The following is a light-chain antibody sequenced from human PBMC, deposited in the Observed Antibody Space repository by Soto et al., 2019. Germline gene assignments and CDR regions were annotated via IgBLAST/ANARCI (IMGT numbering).Light chain of an antibody. CDR2: GAS. CDR1: QSISTY. V-gene: IGKV1-39*01. J-gene: IGKJ4*01. Sequence: DIQMTQSPSSLSASLGDRVTITCRASQSISTYLNWYQQKPGKAPKLLIYGASNLQSGVPSRFSGSGSGTDFTLTISSLQPEDFATYYCQQSYSTPLTFGGGTKVDIK. CDR3: QQSYSTPLT.